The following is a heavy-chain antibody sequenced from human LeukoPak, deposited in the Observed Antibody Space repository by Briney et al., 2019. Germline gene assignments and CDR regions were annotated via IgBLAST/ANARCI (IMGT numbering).Heavy chain of an antibody. CDR3: AKEGINYDGSVYYSGYFDY. Sequence: GGSLRLSCAASGFIFSSYAMSWVRQAPGKGLEWVSGINGNGGNTYYADSVKGRFTISRDSSKKMLYLQMNSLSAEDTAVYYCAKEGINYDGSVYYSGYFDYWGQGTLVTVSS. CDR1: GFIFSSYA. J-gene: IGHJ4*02. D-gene: IGHD3-22*01. CDR2: INGNGGNT. V-gene: IGHV3-23*01.